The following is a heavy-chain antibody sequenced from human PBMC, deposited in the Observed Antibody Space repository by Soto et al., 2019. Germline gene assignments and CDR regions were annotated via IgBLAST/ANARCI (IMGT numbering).Heavy chain of an antibody. V-gene: IGHV1-2*02. CDR3: ARDDLYSSGQADYCGMDV. J-gene: IGHJ6*02. D-gene: IGHD6-19*01. CDR2: INPNSGGT. CDR1: GYTFTGYY. Sequence: QVQLVQSGAEVKKPGASVKVSCKASGYTFTGYYMHWVRQAPGQGLEWMGWINPNSGGTNYAQKFQGRVTMTRDTSISTAYMELSRLRSDDTAVYYCARDDLYSSGQADYCGMDVWGQGTTVTVSS.